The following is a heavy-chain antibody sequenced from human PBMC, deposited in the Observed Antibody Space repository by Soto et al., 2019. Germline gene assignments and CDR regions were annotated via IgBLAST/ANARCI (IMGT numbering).Heavy chain of an antibody. CDR2: IYHSGST. V-gene: IGHV4-30-2*01. CDR1: GGSISSGGYS. Sequence: SETLSLTCAVSGGSISSGGYSWSWIRQPPGKGLEWIGYIYHSGSTYYNPSLKSRVTISVDRSKNQFSLKLSSVTAADTAVYYCARGSYGGNSGNWFDPWGQGTLVTVSS. CDR3: ARGSYGGNSGNWFDP. D-gene: IGHD1-26*01. J-gene: IGHJ5*02.